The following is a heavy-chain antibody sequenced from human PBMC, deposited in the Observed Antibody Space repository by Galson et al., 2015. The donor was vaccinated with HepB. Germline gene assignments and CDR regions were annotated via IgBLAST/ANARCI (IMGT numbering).Heavy chain of an antibody. CDR1: GFTFYSYA. CDR2: ISGSGGST. J-gene: IGHJ4*02. CDR3: AKGGGSSLRHLDFDY. V-gene: IGHV3-23*01. Sequence: SLRLSCAASGFTFYSYAMSWVRQAPGKGLEWVSGISGSGGSTYDADSVKGRFTISRDNSKNTLYVEMNSLRAEDTAVYYCAKGGGSSLRHLDFDYWGQGILVTVSS. D-gene: IGHD1-26*01.